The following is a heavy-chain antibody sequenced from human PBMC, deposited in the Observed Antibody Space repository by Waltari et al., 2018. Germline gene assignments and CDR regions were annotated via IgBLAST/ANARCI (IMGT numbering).Heavy chain of an antibody. V-gene: IGHV1-18*01. CDR1: GYTFTSYG. Sequence: QVQLVQSGAEVKKPGASVKVSCKASGYTFTSYGISWVRQAPGQGLEWMGWIIAYNGNTNHAQKLQGRVTMTTDTSTSTAYMELRSLRSDDTAVYYCARTLQGIMSGRTFDYWGQGTLVTVSS. CDR3: ARTLQGIMSGRTFDY. J-gene: IGHJ4*02. D-gene: IGHD2-15*01. CDR2: IIAYNGNT.